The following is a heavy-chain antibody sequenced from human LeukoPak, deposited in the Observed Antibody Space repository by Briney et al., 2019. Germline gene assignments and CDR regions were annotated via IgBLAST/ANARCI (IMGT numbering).Heavy chain of an antibody. V-gene: IGHV4-30-2*03. CDR1: GGSISSGGYS. D-gene: IGHD4-23*01. CDR2: IYYSGST. J-gene: IGHJ3*02. Sequence: SETLSLTCAVSGGSISSGGYSWSWIRQPPGKGLEWIGYIYYSGSTYYNPSLKSRVTISVDTSKNQFSLKLSSVTAADTAVYYCARQAGGNSVYGFAFDIWGQGTMVTVSS. CDR3: ARQAGGNSVYGFAFDI.